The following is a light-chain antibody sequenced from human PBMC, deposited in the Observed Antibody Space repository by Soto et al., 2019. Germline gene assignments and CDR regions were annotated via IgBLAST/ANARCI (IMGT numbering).Light chain of an antibody. CDR3: QQVNTYPMYT. CDR2: AAS. J-gene: IGKJ2*01. Sequence: IQLTQSPSSLSASVGDRVTITCRASQGISRYLAWYQQKPGKAPQLLIYAASTLHSGVPSRFSGSGSGTDFTLPNSSMQPKDFATYYCQQVNTYPMYTFGQGTKLEIK. CDR1: QGISRY. V-gene: IGKV1-9*01.